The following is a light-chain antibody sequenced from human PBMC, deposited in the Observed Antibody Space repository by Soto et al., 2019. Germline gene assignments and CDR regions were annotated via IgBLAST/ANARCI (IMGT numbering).Light chain of an antibody. V-gene: IGKV3-20*01. CDR2: GAS. Sequence: EIELTQSPGTLSLSPGERATLSCRASQSVGSTYLAWYQQKPGQAPRLLIFGASSRATGIPDRFSGSGSGTDFTLTISRLEPEDFAVFYCQQYGTLALTFGGGSKVDIK. J-gene: IGKJ4*01. CDR3: QQYGTLALT. CDR1: QSVGSTY.